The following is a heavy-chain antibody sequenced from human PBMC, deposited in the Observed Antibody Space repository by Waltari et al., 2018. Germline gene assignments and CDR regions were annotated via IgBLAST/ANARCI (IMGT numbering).Heavy chain of an antibody. Sequence: QVQLQESGPGLVKPSETLSLTCTVSGGSISSYYWSWIRQPPGKGLEWIGYIYYSGSTNYNPSLKSRVTISVDTSKNQFSLKLSSVTAADTAVYYCARDREGLEGYCSGGSCYGGFDYWGQGTLVTVSS. D-gene: IGHD2-15*01. CDR1: GGSISSYY. V-gene: IGHV4-59*01. J-gene: IGHJ4*02. CDR3: ARDREGLEGYCSGGSCYGGFDY. CDR2: IYYSGST.